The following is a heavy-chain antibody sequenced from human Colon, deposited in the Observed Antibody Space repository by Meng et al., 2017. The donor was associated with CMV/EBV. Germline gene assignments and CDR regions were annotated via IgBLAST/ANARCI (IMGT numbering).Heavy chain of an antibody. J-gene: IGHJ5*01. CDR2: RDPEYGET. D-gene: IGHD5-18*01. V-gene: IGHV1-24*01. Sequence: VSGYTLMDLSIHWVRQTPGKGLEWMGGRDPEYGETLYAQEFQGRVTMTGDTSANTAYMEVTGLRSEDTAVYFCVAAGGYSYGSFFASWGQGTLVTVSS. CDR3: VAAGGYSYGSFFAS. CDR1: GYTLMDLS.